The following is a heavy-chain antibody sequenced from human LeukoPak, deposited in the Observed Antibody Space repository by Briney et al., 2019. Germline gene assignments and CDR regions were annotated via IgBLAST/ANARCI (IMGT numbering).Heavy chain of an antibody. CDR2: IYYSGST. CDR3: ARSGYYGDYDY. Sequence: PSETLSPTCTVSGGSISSSSYYWGWIRQPPGKGLEWIGSIYYSGSTYYNPSLKSRVTISVDTSKNQFSLKLSSVTAADTAVYYCARSGYYGDYDYWGQGTLVTVSS. D-gene: IGHD4-17*01. CDR1: GGSISSSSYY. J-gene: IGHJ4*02. V-gene: IGHV4-39*07.